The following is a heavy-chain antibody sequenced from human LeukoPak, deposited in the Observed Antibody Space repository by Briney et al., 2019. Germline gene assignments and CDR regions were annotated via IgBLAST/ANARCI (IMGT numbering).Heavy chain of an antibody. CDR2: INSDGSST. V-gene: IGHV3-74*01. J-gene: IGHJ4*02. Sequence: GGSLRLSCAASGFTFSANLMHWVRQAPGKGLVWVSRINSDGSSTSYAESVKGRFTISRDNAKNTLYLQMNSLRGEDTAVYYCVRALGGSGDYCGQGTLVTVSS. CDR1: GFTFSANL. D-gene: IGHD3-16*01. CDR3: VRALGGSGDY.